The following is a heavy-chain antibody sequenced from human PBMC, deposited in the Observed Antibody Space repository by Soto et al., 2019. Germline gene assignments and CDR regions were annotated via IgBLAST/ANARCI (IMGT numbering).Heavy chain of an antibody. CDR3: ATLYCGGDCYVDY. D-gene: IGHD2-21*02. V-gene: IGHV4-30-4*01. Sequence: QVQLQESGPGLVKPSQTLSLTCTVSGGSISSGDYYWSWIRQPPGKGLEWIGYIYYSGSTYYNPSLKSRVTISVESSKNQFSLKLSSVAAADTAVYYCATLYCGGDCYVDYWGQGTLVTVSS. CDR2: IYYSGST. CDR1: GGSISSGDYY. J-gene: IGHJ4*02.